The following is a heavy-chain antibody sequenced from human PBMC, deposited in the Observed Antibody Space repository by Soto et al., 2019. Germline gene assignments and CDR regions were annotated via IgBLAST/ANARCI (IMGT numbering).Heavy chain of an antibody. CDR2: ISGSGGST. Sequence: GGSLRLSCAASGFTFSSYAMSWVRQAPGKGLEWVSAISGSGGSTYYADSVKGRFTISRDNSKNTLYLQMNSLRAEDTAVYYCAKFPLLWFGELLLTSPFDYWGQGTLVTVSS. V-gene: IGHV3-23*01. J-gene: IGHJ4*02. CDR3: AKFPLLWFGELLLTSPFDY. CDR1: GFTFSSYA. D-gene: IGHD3-10*01.